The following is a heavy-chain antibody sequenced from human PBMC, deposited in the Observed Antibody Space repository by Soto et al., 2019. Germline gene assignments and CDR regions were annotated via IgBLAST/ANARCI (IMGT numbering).Heavy chain of an antibody. CDR3: ASQPSTYYYYGMDV. CDR1: GGTFSSYA. Sequence: ASVKVACKASGGTFSSYAISWVRQAPGQGLEWMGGIIPIFGTANYAQKFQGRVTITADESTSTAYMELSSLRSEDTAVYYCASQPSTYYYYGMDVWGQGTTATVSS. J-gene: IGHJ6*02. V-gene: IGHV1-69*13. CDR2: IIPIFGTA.